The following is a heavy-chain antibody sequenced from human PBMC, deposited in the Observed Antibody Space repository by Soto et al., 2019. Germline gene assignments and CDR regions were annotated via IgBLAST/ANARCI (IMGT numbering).Heavy chain of an antibody. V-gene: IGHV3-23*01. CDR3: VKAVYLLDFDY. CDR1: GFTFSSYA. D-gene: IGHD1-20*01. J-gene: IGHJ4*02. CDR2: ISGTGGNT. Sequence: GGSLSLSCAASGFTFSSYAMTCVRQAPGKGLEWVSTISGTGGNTYYADSVKGRFTISRDNSKNTVYLQMNSLRAEDTAVYYCVKAVYLLDFDYWGQGTLVTVSS.